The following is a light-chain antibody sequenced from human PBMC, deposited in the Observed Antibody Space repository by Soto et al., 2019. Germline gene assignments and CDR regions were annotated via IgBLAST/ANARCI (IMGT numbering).Light chain of an antibody. CDR2: AAS. Sequence: DIQMTQSPSSLSASGGDRVTITCLASQSISSYLDWYQQKPGKAPKLLIYAASSLQSGVPPRFSGSGSGTDFTLTISSLQPEDFATYYCQQSYSTPITFGQGTRLEIK. CDR1: QSISSY. J-gene: IGKJ5*01. CDR3: QQSYSTPIT. V-gene: IGKV1-39*01.